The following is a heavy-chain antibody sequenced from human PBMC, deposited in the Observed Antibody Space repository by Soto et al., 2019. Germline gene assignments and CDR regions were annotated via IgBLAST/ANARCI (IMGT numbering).Heavy chain of an antibody. Sequence: QVQLVQSGAEWKKPGSSVKVSCKASGGTFSSYAISWVQQAPGQGLEWMGGIILIFGTANYAQKFQGRATITADKSTSTAYMELSSLRSEDTAVYYCARMVYASYYYYGMDVWGQGTTVTVSS. J-gene: IGHJ6*02. CDR1: GGTFSSYA. CDR2: IILIFGTA. D-gene: IGHD2-8*01. CDR3: ARMVYASYYYYGMDV. V-gene: IGHV1-69*06.